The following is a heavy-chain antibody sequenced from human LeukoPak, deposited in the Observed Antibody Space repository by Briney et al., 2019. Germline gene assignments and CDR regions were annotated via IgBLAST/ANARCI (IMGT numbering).Heavy chain of an antibody. V-gene: IGHV3-23*01. D-gene: IGHD2-21*02. Sequence: GGSLRLSCAASGFTFSSYAMSWVRQAPGKGLEWVSAISGSGGSTYYADSVKGRFTISRDNSKNTLYLQMNSLRAEDTAVCYCVFSRCGGDSWDFDYWGQGTLVTVSS. CDR3: VFSRCGGDSWDFDY. CDR2: ISGSGGST. J-gene: IGHJ4*02. CDR1: GFTFSSYA.